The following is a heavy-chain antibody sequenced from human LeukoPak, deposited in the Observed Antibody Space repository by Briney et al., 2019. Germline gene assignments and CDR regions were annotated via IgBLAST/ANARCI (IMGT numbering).Heavy chain of an antibody. J-gene: IGHJ4*02. CDR1: GFSFSNYW. V-gene: IGHV3-74*01. Sequence: QPGGSLRLSCAASGFSFSNYWMHWVRQAPGKGLVWVSRMNSDGSSTSYADSVKGRFTISRDNAKNPLYLQMNSLRAEDAAVYYCATVSRSSGRGYFDYWGPGTLVTVSS. CDR2: MNSDGSST. D-gene: IGHD6-19*01. CDR3: ATVSRSSGRGYFDY.